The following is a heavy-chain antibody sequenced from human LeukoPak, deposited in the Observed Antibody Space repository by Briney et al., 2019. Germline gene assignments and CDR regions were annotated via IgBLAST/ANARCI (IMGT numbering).Heavy chain of an antibody. Sequence: GGSLRLSCAAPGFTFSSYSMNWVRQAPGKGLEWVSSISSSSSYIYYADSVKGRFTISRDNAKNSLYLQMNSLRAEDTAVYYCARASNDYFDYWGQGTLVTVSS. CDR1: GFTFSSYS. CDR2: ISSSSSYI. V-gene: IGHV3-21*01. D-gene: IGHD1-1*01. CDR3: ARASNDYFDY. J-gene: IGHJ4*02.